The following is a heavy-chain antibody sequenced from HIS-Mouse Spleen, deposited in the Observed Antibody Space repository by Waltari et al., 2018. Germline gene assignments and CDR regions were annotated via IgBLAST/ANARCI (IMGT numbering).Heavy chain of an antibody. Sequence: QLQLQESGPGLVKPSETLSLTCTVSGGSISSSSYYWGWIRQPPGKGLEWIGIIYYSGRTYYNPSLRSRVTISVDTSKYQFSLKLSSVTAADTAVYYCAREIPYSSSWYDWYFDLWGRGTLVTVSS. V-gene: IGHV4-39*07. J-gene: IGHJ2*01. CDR3: AREIPYSSSWYDWYFDL. CDR1: GGSISSSSYY. D-gene: IGHD6-13*01. CDR2: IYYSGRT.